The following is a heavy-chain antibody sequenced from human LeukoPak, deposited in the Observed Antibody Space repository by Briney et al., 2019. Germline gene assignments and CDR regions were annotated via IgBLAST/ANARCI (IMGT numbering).Heavy chain of an antibody. CDR2: IYHSGST. V-gene: IGHV4-30-2*01. J-gene: IGHJ4*02. CDR1: GGSISSGGYY. Sequence: LVKPSETLSLTCTVSGGSISSGGYYWSWIRQPPGKGLEWIGYIYHSGSTYYNPSLKSRVTISVDRSKNQFSLKLSSVTAADTAVYYCARDWSKYSATASGWGQGTLVTVSS. CDR3: ARDWSKYSATASG. D-gene: IGHD1-26*01.